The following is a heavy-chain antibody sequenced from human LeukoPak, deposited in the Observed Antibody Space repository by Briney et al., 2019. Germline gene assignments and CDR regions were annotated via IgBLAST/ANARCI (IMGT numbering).Heavy chain of an antibody. V-gene: IGHV1-2*02. D-gene: IGHD3-16*01. Sequence: GASVKVSCKASGYTFTSYGISWVRQAPGQGLEWMGWINPNSGGTNYAQKFQGRVTMTRDTSISTAYMELSRLRSDDTAVYYCARDLGEDIDYWGQGTLVTASS. CDR3: ARDLGEDIDY. CDR2: INPNSGGT. J-gene: IGHJ4*02. CDR1: GYTFTSYG.